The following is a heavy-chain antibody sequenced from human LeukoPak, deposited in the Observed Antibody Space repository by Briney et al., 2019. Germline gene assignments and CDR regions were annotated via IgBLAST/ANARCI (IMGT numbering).Heavy chain of an antibody. CDR2: FYHGGST. J-gene: IGHJ4*02. CDR1: GYSISTGYY. Sequence: SETLSLTCTVSGYSISTGYYWDWIRQPPGKGLEWIGTFYHGGSTYYNPSLKSRVTISVDTSKNQFSLKLSSVTAADTAVYYCARYGSGSGDYWGQGTLVTVSS. CDR3: ARYGSGSGDY. V-gene: IGHV4-38-2*02. D-gene: IGHD3-10*01.